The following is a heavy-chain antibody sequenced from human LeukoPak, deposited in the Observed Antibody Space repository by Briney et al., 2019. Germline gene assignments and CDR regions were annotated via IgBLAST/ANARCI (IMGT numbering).Heavy chain of an antibody. J-gene: IGHJ6*03. CDR3: ARGGGSSWYSLWAEDYYYYMDV. V-gene: IGHV1-69*13. CDR1: GGTFGSYA. D-gene: IGHD6-13*01. Sequence: GASVKVSCKASGGTFGSYAISWVRQAPGQGLEWMGGIIPIFGTANYAQKFQGRVTITADESTSTAYMELSSLRSEDTAVYYRARGGGSSWYSLWAEDYYYYMDVWGKGTTVTISS. CDR2: IIPIFGTA.